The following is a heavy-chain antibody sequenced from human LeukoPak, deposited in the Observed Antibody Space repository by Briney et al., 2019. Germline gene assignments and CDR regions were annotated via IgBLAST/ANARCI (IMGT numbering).Heavy chain of an antibody. V-gene: IGHV3-30*04. CDR1: GFTFSSYG. CDR3: ARGVMIAVAGLGY. Sequence: PGGSLRLSCAASGFTFSSYGMHGGRQAPGKGREGGGVISYEGSNKYYADSVKGRFTISRDNSQNTLYLQMTSLRAEDTAVYYCARGVMIAVAGLGYWGQGTLVTVSS. D-gene: IGHD6-19*01. J-gene: IGHJ4*02. CDR2: ISYEGSNK.